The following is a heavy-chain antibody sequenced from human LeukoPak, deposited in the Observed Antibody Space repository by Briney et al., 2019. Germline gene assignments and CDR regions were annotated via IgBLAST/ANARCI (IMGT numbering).Heavy chain of an antibody. V-gene: IGHV4-34*01. CDR3: ARGFHYYVDAFDI. J-gene: IGHJ3*02. CDR2: INHSRST. Sequence: SETLSLTCAVYGGSFSGYYWSWIRQPPGKGLEWIGEINHSRSTNYNPSLKSRVTISVDTSKNQFSLKLSSVTAADTAVYYCARGFHYYVDAFDIWGQGTMVTVSS. CDR1: GGSFSGYY. D-gene: IGHD3-22*01.